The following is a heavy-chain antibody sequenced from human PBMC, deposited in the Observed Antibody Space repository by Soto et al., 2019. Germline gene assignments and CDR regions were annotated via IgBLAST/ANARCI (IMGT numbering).Heavy chain of an antibody. D-gene: IGHD6-13*01. CDR3: ARLLPSSAAAGMGSTFDC. Sequence: PGESLKISCKGSGYSFTSYWISWVRQMPGKGLEWMGRIDPSDSYTNYSPSFQGHVTISADKSISTAYLQWSSLKASDTAMYYCARLLPSSAAAGMGSTFDCWGQGTLVTVSS. CDR1: GYSFTSYW. J-gene: IGHJ4*02. V-gene: IGHV5-10-1*01. CDR2: IDPSDSYT.